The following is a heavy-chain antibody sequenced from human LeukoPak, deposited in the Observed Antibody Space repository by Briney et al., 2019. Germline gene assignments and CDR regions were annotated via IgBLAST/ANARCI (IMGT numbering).Heavy chain of an antibody. CDR3: AREGGGNADY. CDR1: GGSISSSSYY. Sequence: SETLSLTCTVSGGSISSSSYYWGWIRQPPGKGLEWIGSIYYSGSTYYSPSLKSRVTISVDTSKNQFSLKLSSVTAADTAVYYCAREGGGNADYWGQGTLVTVSS. CDR2: IYYSGST. J-gene: IGHJ4*02. V-gene: IGHV4-39*07. D-gene: IGHD4-23*01.